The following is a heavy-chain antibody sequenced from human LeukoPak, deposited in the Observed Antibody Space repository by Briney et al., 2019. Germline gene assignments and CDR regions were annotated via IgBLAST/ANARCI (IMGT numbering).Heavy chain of an antibody. CDR3: ARDGFTMIVVGWYFDL. J-gene: IGHJ2*01. CDR2: IWYDGSNK. D-gene: IGHD3-22*01. Sequence: GGSLRLSCAASGFTFSSYGMHWVRQAPGKGLEWVAVIWYDGSNKDYADSVKGRFTISRDNSKNTLYLQMNSLRAEDTAVYYCARDGFTMIVVGWYFDLWGRGTLVTVST. V-gene: IGHV3-33*01. CDR1: GFTFSSYG.